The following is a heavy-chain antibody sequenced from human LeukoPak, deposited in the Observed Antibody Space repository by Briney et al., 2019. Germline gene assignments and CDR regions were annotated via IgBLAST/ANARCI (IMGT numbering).Heavy chain of an antibody. V-gene: IGHV4-59*08. J-gene: IGHJ3*01. Sequence: SETLSLTCTVSGGSISRYYWSWIRQPPGQGLEWIGFVVYSGSTNYNPSLKSRVTISIDTSNNQLSLKLSSVTAADTAVYYCARHREMDSYDAFDVWGQGTMVTVS. CDR2: VVYSGST. CDR1: GGSISRYY. CDR3: ARHREMDSYDAFDV. D-gene: IGHD5-24*01.